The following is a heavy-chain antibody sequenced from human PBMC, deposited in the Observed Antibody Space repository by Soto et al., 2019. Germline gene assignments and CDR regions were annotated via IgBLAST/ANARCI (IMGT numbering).Heavy chain of an antibody. CDR2: IYYSGST. V-gene: IGHV4-31*03. D-gene: IGHD6-19*01. Sequence: SETLSLTCTVSGGSISSGGYYWSWIRQHPGKGLEWIGYIYYSGSTYYNPSPKSRVTISVDTSKNQFSLKLSSVTAADTAVYYCARTVAVAGTFDYWGQGTLVTVSS. J-gene: IGHJ4*02. CDR3: ARTVAVAGTFDY. CDR1: GGSISSGGYY.